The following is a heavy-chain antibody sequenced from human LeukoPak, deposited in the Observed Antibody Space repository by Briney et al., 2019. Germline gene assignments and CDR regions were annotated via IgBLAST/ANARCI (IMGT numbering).Heavy chain of an antibody. V-gene: IGHV4-34*01. J-gene: IGHJ6*02. Sequence: SETLSLTCTVSGGSISSYHWSWFRQAPGKGLEWIGEINHSGSTNYNPSLKSRVTISVDTSKNQFSLKLSSVTAADTAVYYCARGRLRSPMDVWGQGTTVTVSS. CDR1: GGSISSYH. CDR2: INHSGST. D-gene: IGHD4-17*01. CDR3: ARGRLRSPMDV.